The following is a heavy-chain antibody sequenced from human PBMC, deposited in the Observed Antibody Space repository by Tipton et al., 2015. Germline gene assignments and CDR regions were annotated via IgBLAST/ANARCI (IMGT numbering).Heavy chain of an antibody. J-gene: IGHJ4*02. D-gene: IGHD2-21*02. CDR1: GASVSSSYY. V-gene: IGHV4-38-2*01. CDR3: ASPSLPHDRGDYYFQS. CDR2: ISHSGNT. Sequence: TLSLTCSVSGASVSSSYYWSWIRQPPGKGLEWIGTISHSGNTFYNPSLKSRVTISADTSKNQFSLRLSSVTAADTAVYYCASPSLPHDRGDYYFQSWGQGSLVTVSS.